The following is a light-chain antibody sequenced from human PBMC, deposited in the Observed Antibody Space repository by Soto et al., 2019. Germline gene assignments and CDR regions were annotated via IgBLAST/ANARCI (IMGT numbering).Light chain of an antibody. V-gene: IGLV2-8*01. Sequence: QSVLTQPPFASGSPGQSVTISCTGTSGDVGGYNFVSWYQQHPGKAPKFMIYEVSKRPSGVPDRFSGSKSGNTASLTVSGLQAEDEADYYCSSYAGGIKWVFGGGTQLTVL. CDR3: SSYAGGIKWV. CDR2: EVS. J-gene: IGLJ3*02. CDR1: SGDVGGYNF.